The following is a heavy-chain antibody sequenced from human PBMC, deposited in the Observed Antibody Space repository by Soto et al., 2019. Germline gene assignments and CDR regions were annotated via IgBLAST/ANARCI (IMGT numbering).Heavy chain of an antibody. CDR1: GFTFSSYD. J-gene: IGHJ4*02. D-gene: IGHD1-26*01. V-gene: IGHV3-48*02. CDR3: ARVAGVGDQDEY. CDR2: ISGGGGSSTTI. Sequence: EVQLVESGGGLVQPGGSLRLSCAVSGFTFSSYDMNWVRQAPGKGLEWVSYISGGGGSSTTIYYADSVKGRFTISRDNAKNSLYRQMNSLRDEDTAVYYCARVAGVGDQDEYWGQGTLVTVSS.